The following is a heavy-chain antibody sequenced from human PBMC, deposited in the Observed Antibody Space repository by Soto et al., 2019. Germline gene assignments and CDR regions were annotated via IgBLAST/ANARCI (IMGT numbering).Heavy chain of an antibody. J-gene: IGHJ4*02. Sequence: QVQLVESGGGVVQPGRSLRLSCAASGFTFSSYAMHWVRQAPGKGLEWVAVISYDGSNRYYADSVKGRFTIPRDNSKNTLYLQMNSLRAEDTAVYYCARASGDGDSFFDYPGQGTLVTVSS. V-gene: IGHV3-30-3*01. CDR2: ISYDGSNR. CDR3: ARASGDGDSFFDY. CDR1: GFTFSSYA. D-gene: IGHD4-17*01.